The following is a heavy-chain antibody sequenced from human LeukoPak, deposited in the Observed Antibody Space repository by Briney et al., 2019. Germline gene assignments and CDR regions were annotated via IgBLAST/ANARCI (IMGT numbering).Heavy chain of an antibody. J-gene: IGHJ3*02. V-gene: IGHV3-30*18. CDR1: GFTFSSYG. D-gene: IGHD5-12*01. CDR2: ISYDGSNK. Sequence: GRSLRLSCAASGFTFSSYGMHWVPQAPGKGLEWVAVISYDGSNKYYADSVKGRFTISRDNSKNTLYLQMNSPRAEDTAVYYCAKDVDIVATTYYDAFDIWGQGTMVTVSS. CDR3: AKDVDIVATTYYDAFDI.